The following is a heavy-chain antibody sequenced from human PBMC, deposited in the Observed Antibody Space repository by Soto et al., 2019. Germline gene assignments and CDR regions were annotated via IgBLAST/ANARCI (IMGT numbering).Heavy chain of an antibody. D-gene: IGHD6-13*01. V-gene: IGHV3-48*01. CDR2: ITSSSTTT. J-gene: IGHJ4*02. Sequence: GGSLRLSCAASGFTFSTYSMNWVRQAPGKGLEWVSYITSSSTTTYYADSVRGRFTISRDNAKNSLFLQMNSLRAEDTAVYYCAGDCPSRSCFDYWGQGTLVTVSS. CDR1: GFTFSTYS. CDR3: AGDCPSRSCFDY.